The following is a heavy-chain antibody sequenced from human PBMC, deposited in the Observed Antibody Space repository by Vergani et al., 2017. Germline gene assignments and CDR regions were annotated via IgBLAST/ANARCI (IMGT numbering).Heavy chain of an antibody. Sequence: QVRLEESGPGLVKPSETLSLTCSVSGYSIGSGFYWAWIRQSPGGGLQWLTSNHNRGKTYYNPSLKSRVSVSLDTSKNRFSVNLTSVTATDTAVYYWARSQGDYWYFDLWGPGSLVTVSS. CDR2: NHNRGKT. J-gene: IGHJ2*01. CDR1: GYSIGSGFY. D-gene: IGHD2-21*01. V-gene: IGHV4-38-2*01. CDR3: ARSQGDYWYFDL.